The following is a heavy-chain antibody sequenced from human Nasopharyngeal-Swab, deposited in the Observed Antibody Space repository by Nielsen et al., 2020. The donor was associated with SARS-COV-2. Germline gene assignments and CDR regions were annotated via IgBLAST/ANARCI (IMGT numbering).Heavy chain of an antibody. V-gene: IGHV4-30-4*01. Sequence: WIRQPPGKGLEWIGYFYYRGRPYYKPLLKSRVTISGGTSKNQFPLKLSSVTAADSAVYYCARDYYGSSGYYGGFDPWGQGTLVTVSS. D-gene: IGHD3-22*01. CDR2: FYYRGRP. J-gene: IGHJ5*02. CDR3: ARDYYGSSGYYGGFDP.